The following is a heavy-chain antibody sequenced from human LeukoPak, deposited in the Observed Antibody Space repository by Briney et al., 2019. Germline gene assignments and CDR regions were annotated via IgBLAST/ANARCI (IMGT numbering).Heavy chain of an antibody. V-gene: IGHV4-59*08. CDR1: GDSISSYY. D-gene: IGHD6-13*01. Sequence: SETLSLTCTVSGDSISSYYWSWIRQPPGKGLEWIAYIDYSGSTHYNPSHKSRVTMSVDTSKNQFFLKLSSVTAADTAVYYCAKHGGSWTFDSWGQETLVTVSS. CDR3: AKHGGSWTFDS. CDR2: IDYSGST. J-gene: IGHJ4*02.